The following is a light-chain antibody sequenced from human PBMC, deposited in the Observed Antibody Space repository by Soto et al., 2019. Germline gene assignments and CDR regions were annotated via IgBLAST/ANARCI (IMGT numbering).Light chain of an antibody. CDR2: GAT. CDR3: LQSYGWPTT. J-gene: IGKJ1*01. Sequence: EIVVTQSPATLSVSPGERATLSCRASQSVRSKLAWYKHIPCQAPRLLIYGATTRATGIPTRFSGSESGTEVTLTIVSLQSEDIAVSYCLQSYGWPTTFGQVTKVEIK. V-gene: IGKV3-15*01. CDR1: QSVRSK.